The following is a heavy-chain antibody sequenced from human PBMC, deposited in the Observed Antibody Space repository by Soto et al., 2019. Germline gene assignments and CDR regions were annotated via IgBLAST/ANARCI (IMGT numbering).Heavy chain of an antibody. CDR3: ASPHPRYDSSAYYY. CDR1: GFTFSDYY. D-gene: IGHD3-22*01. J-gene: IGHJ4*02. CDR2: ISSSSSYT. Sequence: PGGSLRLSCAASGFTFSDYYMSWIRQAPGKGLEWVSYISSSSSYTNYADSVKGRFTISRDNAKNSLYLQMNSLRAEDTAVYYCASPHPRYDSSAYYYWGQGTLVTVSS. V-gene: IGHV3-11*03.